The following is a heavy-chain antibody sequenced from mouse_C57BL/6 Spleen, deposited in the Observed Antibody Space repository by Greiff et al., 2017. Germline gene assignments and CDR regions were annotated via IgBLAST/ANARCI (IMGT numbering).Heavy chain of an antibody. D-gene: IGHD1-1*01. Sequence: EVMLVESGGGLVKPGGSLKLSCAASGFTFSDYGMHWVRQAPEKGLEWVAYISSGSITIYYADTVKGRFTISRDNAKNTLFLQMTSLRSEDTAMYYCARPRVITTVVDWYFDVWGTGTTVTVSS. J-gene: IGHJ1*03. CDR3: ARPRVITTVVDWYFDV. CDR2: ISSGSITI. CDR1: GFTFSDYG. V-gene: IGHV5-17*01.